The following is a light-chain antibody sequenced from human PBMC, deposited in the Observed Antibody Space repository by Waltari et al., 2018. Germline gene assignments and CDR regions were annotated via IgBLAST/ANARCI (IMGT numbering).Light chain of an antibody. CDR1: SSDVGRYEY. CDR3: CSYTTTDTYV. V-gene: IGLV2-14*03. J-gene: IGLJ1*01. CDR2: DVS. Sequence: SALPQPASVSGSPGQSITIYCTGTSSDVGRYEYVYWYQQHPGKAPKLIMYDVSKRPSGVSNRFSGSTSGYTASLTISGLQSEDEADYYCCSYTTTDTYVFGSGTKVTVL.